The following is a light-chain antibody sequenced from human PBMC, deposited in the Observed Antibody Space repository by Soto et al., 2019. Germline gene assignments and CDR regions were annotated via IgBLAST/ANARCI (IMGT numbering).Light chain of an antibody. V-gene: IGKV4-1*01. Sequence: IVMTQSPDSLAVSLGERATTNRKSSQSVLYSSNNKNNLAWYQQKPGQPPKLLIYWASTRESGVPARFSGSGSGTDFTLTISSLQAEDVAVYYCQQYYTNALTFGGGTKVGVK. CDR1: QSVLYSSNNKNN. CDR2: WAS. J-gene: IGKJ4*01. CDR3: QQYYTNALT.